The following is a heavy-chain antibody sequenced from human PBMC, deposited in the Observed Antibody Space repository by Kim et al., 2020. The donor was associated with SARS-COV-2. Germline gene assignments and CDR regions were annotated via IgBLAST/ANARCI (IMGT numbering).Heavy chain of an antibody. Sequence: SETLSLTCAVYGGSFSGYYWSWIRQPPGKGLEWIGEINHSGSTNYNPSLKSRVTISVDTSKNQFSLKLSSVTAADTAVYYCARLAYDFWRLDAFDIWGQGTMGTVSS. J-gene: IGHJ3*02. V-gene: IGHV4-34*01. CDR1: GGSFSGYY. D-gene: IGHD3-3*01. CDR2: INHSGST. CDR3: ARLAYDFWRLDAFDI.